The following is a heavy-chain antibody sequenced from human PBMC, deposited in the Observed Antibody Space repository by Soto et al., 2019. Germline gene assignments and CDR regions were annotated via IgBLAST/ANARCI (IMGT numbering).Heavy chain of an antibody. CDR2: IFFSGGT. V-gene: IGHV4-31*03. CDR1: GGSITRGGYN. CDR3: ARKIRRGFEI. J-gene: IGHJ4*02. D-gene: IGHD3-9*01. Sequence: QVQLHESGPGLVKPSQTLSLTCTVSGGSITRGGYNWSWIRQPPGRGLEWIGNIFFSGGTDYNPSLMSRATMSIDTSKNQFYLKVTSVTAADTAVYYRARKIRRGFEIWGQGILVTVSS.